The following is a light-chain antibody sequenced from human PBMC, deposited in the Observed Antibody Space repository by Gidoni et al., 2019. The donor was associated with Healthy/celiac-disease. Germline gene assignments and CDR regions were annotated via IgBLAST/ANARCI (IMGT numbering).Light chain of an antibody. CDR3: QQYGSSPIT. CDR1: QSVGSSY. CDR2: GAS. Sequence: TKCGGTLSLSPGERATLTGRASQSVGSSYLAWYQQKPGQAPRLLIYGASSRATGIPDRFSGSGSGTDFTLTISILEPDVFAVYYCQQYGSSPITFGQGTRLEIK. J-gene: IGKJ5*01. V-gene: IGKV3-20*01.